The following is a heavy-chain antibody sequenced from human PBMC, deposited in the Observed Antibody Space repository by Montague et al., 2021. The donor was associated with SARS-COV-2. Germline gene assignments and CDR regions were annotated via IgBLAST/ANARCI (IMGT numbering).Heavy chain of an antibody. CDR3: VSLWKYGSGSHYAPWDYYNYGLDV. V-gene: IGHV4-39*01. CDR1: GGSITSSSYY. CDR2: IYYSGST. Sequence: SETLSLTCSVSGGSITSSSYYWGWIRQSPDKGLEWIGNIYYSGSTYYNPSLKSRVTISVDTSKYQFSLKLSSVTAVDTAVYYCVSLWKYGSGSHYAPWDYYNYGLDVWGQGTTVTVSS. D-gene: IGHD3-10*01. J-gene: IGHJ6*02.